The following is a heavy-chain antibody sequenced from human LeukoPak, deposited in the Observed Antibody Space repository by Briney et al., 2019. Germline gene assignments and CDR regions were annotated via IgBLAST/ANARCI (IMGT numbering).Heavy chain of an antibody. CDR2: INHSGST. CDR3: ARDLYSNYGGFDY. CDR1: GGSFSGYY. D-gene: IGHD4-11*01. J-gene: IGHJ4*02. Sequence: PSETLSLTCAVYGGSFSGYYWSWIRQPPGKELEWIGEINHSGSTNYNPSLKSRVTISVDTSKNQFSLKLSSVTAADTAVYYCARDLYSNYGGFDYWGQGTLVAVSS. V-gene: IGHV4-34*01.